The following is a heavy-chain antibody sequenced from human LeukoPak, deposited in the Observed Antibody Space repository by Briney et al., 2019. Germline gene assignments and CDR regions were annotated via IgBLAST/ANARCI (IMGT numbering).Heavy chain of an antibody. CDR2: ISGGGAGT. CDR3: ARLPAAINGYFDP. V-gene: IGHV3-23*01. D-gene: IGHD2-2*01. J-gene: IGHJ5*02. Sequence: GGSLRLSCAASRFTFSSYAMSWVRQAPGKGLEWVSAISGGGAGTYYADSVKGRFTISRDNSKNTLYLQMYSLRAEDTAVYYCARLPAAINGYFDPGGQGTLVTVSS. CDR1: RFTFSSYA.